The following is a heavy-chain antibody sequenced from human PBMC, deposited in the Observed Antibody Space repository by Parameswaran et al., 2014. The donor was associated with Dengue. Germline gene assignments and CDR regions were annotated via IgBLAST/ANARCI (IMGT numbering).Heavy chain of an antibody. J-gene: IGHJ6*02. V-gene: IGHV1-18*01. CDR3: ARDYEPAAGTTVYYYYGMDV. D-gene: IGHD1-7*01. CDR2: ISAYNGNT. Sequence: WVRQAPGQGLEWMGWISAYNGNTNYAQKLQGRVTMTTDTSTSTAYMELRSLRSDDTAVYYCARDYEPAAGTTVYYYYGMDVWGQGTTVTVSS.